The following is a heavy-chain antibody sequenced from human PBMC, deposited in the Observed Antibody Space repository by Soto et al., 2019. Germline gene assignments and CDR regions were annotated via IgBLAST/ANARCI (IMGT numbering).Heavy chain of an antibody. CDR2: IYYSGST. CDR3: ARHEAGGYFDS. J-gene: IGHJ4*02. V-gene: IGHV4-39*01. D-gene: IGHD1-26*01. CDR1: RGSISRGTNY. Sequence: PSETLPHTCTVSRGSISRGTNYWAWIRQPPGKGLEWIANIYYSGSTFYNPSLKSRVTISLDTSKNQFSLKLRSVTAADTAVYYCARHEAGGYFDSWGQGTLVT.